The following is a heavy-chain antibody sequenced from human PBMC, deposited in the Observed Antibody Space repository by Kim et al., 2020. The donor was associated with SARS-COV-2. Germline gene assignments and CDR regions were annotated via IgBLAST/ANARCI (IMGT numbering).Heavy chain of an antibody. D-gene: IGHD3-10*01. CDR1: GFTFTSSA. CDR3: AADRSVGYYYYGMDV. CDR2: IVVGSGNT. Sequence: SVKVSCKASGFTFTSSAVQWVRQARGQRLEWIGWIVVGSGNTNYAQKFQERVTITRDMSTSTAYMELSSLRSEDTAVYYCAADRSVGYYYYGMDVWGQGTTVTVSS. J-gene: IGHJ6*02. V-gene: IGHV1-58*01.